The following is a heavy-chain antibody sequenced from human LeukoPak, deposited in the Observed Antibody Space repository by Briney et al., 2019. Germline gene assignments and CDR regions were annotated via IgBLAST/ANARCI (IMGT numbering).Heavy chain of an antibody. CDR2: INHSGST. Sequence: SETLSLTCAVYGGSFSGYYWSWIRQPPGKGLEWIGEINHSGSTNYNPSLQSRVTISVDTSKNQFSLKLSSVTAADTAVYYCASLAAAGTPFDYWGQGTLVTVSS. CDR1: GGSFSGYY. V-gene: IGHV4-34*01. J-gene: IGHJ4*02. CDR3: ASLAAAGTPFDY. D-gene: IGHD6-13*01.